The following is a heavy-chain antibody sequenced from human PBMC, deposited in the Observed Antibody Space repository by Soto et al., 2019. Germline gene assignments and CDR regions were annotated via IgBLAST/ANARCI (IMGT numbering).Heavy chain of an antibody. Sequence: ASVKVSCKASGYTFTTYSMHWLRQSPGQRLEWMGWIHAGNGNTEHSQKFQGRVTITRDTSASTAYLELGSLRSEDTAVYYCARAACSSTSCYNYYAYGMDVWGQGTAVTVS. CDR2: IHAGNGNT. J-gene: IGHJ6*02. CDR3: ARAACSSTSCYNYYAYGMDV. V-gene: IGHV1-3*01. CDR1: GYTFTTYS. D-gene: IGHD2-2*01.